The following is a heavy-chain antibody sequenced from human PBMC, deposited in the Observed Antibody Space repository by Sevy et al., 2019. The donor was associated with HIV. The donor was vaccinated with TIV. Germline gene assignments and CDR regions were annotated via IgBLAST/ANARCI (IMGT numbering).Heavy chain of an antibody. Sequence: GGYLRLSCAATGFTFSSYDMHWVRQVAGKGLEWVSSIGLGGDTYFSGSVKGRFTISRDNAKNSLYLQMNSLRAGDTAVYYRARETAADAFDVWGQGTVVTVSS. V-gene: IGHV3-13*01. CDR1: GFTFSSYD. J-gene: IGHJ3*01. CDR3: ARETAADAFDV. D-gene: IGHD6-13*01. CDR2: IGLGGDT.